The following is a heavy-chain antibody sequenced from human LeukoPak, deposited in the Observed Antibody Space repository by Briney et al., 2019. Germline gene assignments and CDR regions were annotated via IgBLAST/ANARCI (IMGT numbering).Heavy chain of an antibody. V-gene: IGHV3-30*04. D-gene: IGHD5-24*01. CDR1: GFIFSSYV. Sequence: GGSLRLSCAASGFIFSSYVMHWVRQAPGKGLEWVAVISYDGSNKYYADSVKGRFTISRDNSKNTLSLQMNSLRAEDTAIYYCANGPTKDGFHYYFDFWGQGTLVTVSS. J-gene: IGHJ4*02. CDR3: ANGPTKDGFHYYFDF. CDR2: ISYDGSNK.